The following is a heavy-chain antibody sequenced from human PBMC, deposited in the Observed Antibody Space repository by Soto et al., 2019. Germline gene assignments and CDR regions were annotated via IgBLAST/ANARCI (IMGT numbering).Heavy chain of an antibody. J-gene: IGHJ4*02. D-gene: IGHD2-15*01. CDR1: GGTLSSYV. V-gene: IGHV1-69*01. CDR3: ARDPRQDCSGETCYYS. CDR2: IIPIFGTT. Sequence: QVQLVQSAAEVKKPGSSVKVSCKASGGTLSSYVISWVRQAPGQGLEWMGGIIPIFGTTTYGEKFQGRVTITADESTSTTYMELSRLKSDDTAVYSCARDPRQDCSGETCYYSWGQGPLVTVSS.